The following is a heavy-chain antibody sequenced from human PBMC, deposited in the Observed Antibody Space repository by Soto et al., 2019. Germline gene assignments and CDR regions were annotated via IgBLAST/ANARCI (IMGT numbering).Heavy chain of an antibody. J-gene: IGHJ4*02. D-gene: IGHD3-16*01. CDR2: IKEDGSEI. V-gene: IGHV3-7*01. CDR3: ARNIGFDYVN. CDR1: EFNVMSYW. Sequence: GGSLRLSCAVSEFNVMSYWMSWVRQAPGKGMEWVASIKEDGSEIYYMQSVRGRFTISRDSAGNALHLAMNYLSAEDTGVYLCARNIGFDYVNWGQGTLVTVSS.